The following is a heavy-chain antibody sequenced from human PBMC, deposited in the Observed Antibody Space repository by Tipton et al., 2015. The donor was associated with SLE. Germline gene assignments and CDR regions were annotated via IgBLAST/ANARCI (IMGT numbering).Heavy chain of an antibody. D-gene: IGHD1-26*01. Sequence: TLSLTCTVSGGSISSYYWSWIRQPPGKGLEWIGSIYYSGSTYYNPSLKSRVTISVDTSKNQFSLKLSSVTAADTAVYYCARQVGAEYFQHWGQGTLVTVSS. CDR1: GGSISSYY. CDR2: IYYSGST. V-gene: IGHV4-59*05. J-gene: IGHJ1*01. CDR3: ARQVGAEYFQH.